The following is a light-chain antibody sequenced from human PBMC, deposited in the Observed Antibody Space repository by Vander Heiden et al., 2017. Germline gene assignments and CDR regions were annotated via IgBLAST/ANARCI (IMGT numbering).Light chain of an antibody. Sequence: IVLTQSPGTLSLSPGERATLSCRASQSISSTYLAWYQQKPGQAPRLLIYGASSRATGIPERFSGSGSGTDFTLTISRLEPDDFAVFYCQQYSDSLRTFGQGTKVEIK. CDR3: QQYSDSLRT. V-gene: IGKV3-20*01. CDR1: QSISSTY. CDR2: GAS. J-gene: IGKJ1*01.